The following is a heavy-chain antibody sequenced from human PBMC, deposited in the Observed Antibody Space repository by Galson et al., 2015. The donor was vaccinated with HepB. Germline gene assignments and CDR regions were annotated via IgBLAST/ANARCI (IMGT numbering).Heavy chain of an antibody. CDR3: AREGGDYDSSGLGY. J-gene: IGHJ4*02. V-gene: IGHV3-30-3*01. Sequence: SLRLSCAASGFTFSGYAMHWVRQAPGRGLAWVAVISDDGSNKYYTDSVKGRFTISRDNSKNTLYLQMNSLRAEDTAVFYCAREGGDYDSSGLGYWGQGTLVTVSS. CDR2: ISDDGSNK. D-gene: IGHD3-22*01. CDR1: GFTFSGYA.